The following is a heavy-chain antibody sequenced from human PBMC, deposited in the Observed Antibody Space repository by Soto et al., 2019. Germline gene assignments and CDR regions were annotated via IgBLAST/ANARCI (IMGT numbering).Heavy chain of an antibody. Sequence: GESLKISCQGSGYTFTNYWIVWVRQLPGKGLEWMGIIYPRDSHTTYSPSFQGQVTISDDKSLNSAFLQWSSLKASDTATYHCERFAATSGINAFDVWGPGTMVTVSS. V-gene: IGHV5-51*01. CDR3: ERFAATSGINAFDV. D-gene: IGHD1-1*01. J-gene: IGHJ3*01. CDR2: IYPRDSHT. CDR1: GYTFTNYW.